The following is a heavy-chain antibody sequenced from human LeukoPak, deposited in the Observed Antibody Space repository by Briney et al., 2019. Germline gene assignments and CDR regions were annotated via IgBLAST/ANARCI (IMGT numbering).Heavy chain of an antibody. Sequence: PGGSLRLSCAASGFTFSSYSMNWVRQAPGKGLEWVSPISSSSSYIYYADSVKGRFTISRDNAKNSLYLQMNSLRAEDTAVYYCARETGSGSPEGDAFDIWGQGTMVTVSS. V-gene: IGHV3-21*01. CDR2: ISSSSSYI. CDR1: GFTFSSYS. D-gene: IGHD3-10*01. CDR3: ARETGSGSPEGDAFDI. J-gene: IGHJ3*02.